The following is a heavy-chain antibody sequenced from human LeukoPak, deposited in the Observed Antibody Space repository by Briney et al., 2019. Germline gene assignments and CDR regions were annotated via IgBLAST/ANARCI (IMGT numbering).Heavy chain of an antibody. V-gene: IGHV3-33*01. CDR3: ARGNGELVDYYYYGMDV. Sequence: PGRSLRLSCAASGFTFSSYGMHWVRQAPGKGLEWVAVIWYDGSNKYYADSVKGRFTISRDNSKNTLYLQVNSLRAEDTAVYYCARGNGELVDYYYYGMDVWGQGTTVTVSS. D-gene: IGHD3-10*01. CDR2: IWYDGSNK. CDR1: GFTFSSYG. J-gene: IGHJ6*02.